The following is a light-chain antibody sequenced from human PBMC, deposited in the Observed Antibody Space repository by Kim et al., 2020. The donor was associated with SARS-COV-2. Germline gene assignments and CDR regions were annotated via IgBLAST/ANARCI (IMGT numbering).Light chain of an antibody. V-gene: IGKV3-20*01. CDR3: QQHGGSPPYT. J-gene: IGKJ2*01. Sequence: SPGDRAILSCRASQTIFNRYLAWYQHKAGQAPRLLIYGGSSRPTGIPDRFSGSGSGPDFTLTISRLEPDDSAMYYCQQHGGSPPYTFGLGTKLEIK. CDR2: GGS. CDR1: QTIFNRY.